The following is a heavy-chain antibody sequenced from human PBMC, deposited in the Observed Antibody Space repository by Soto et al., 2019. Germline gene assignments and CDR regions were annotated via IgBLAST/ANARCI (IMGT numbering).Heavy chain of an antibody. V-gene: IGHV4-59*01. CDR2: IYSSGSD. Sequence: SETLSLTCTVSGGSISGYFCNWIRQPPGKGLEWIGYIYSSGSDNYSPSLKSRVNISIDTSKNQFSLKMTAVTAADTAVYYCARGGGSRYGLDVWGQGTTVTVS. CDR3: ARGGGSRYGLDV. CDR1: GGSISGYF. J-gene: IGHJ6*02. D-gene: IGHD3-10*01.